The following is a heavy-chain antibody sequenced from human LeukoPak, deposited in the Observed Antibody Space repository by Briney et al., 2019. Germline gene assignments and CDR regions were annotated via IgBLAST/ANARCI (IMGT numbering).Heavy chain of an antibody. CDR3: AELGITMIGGV. CDR2: ISSSGSTI. D-gene: IGHD3-10*02. V-gene: IGHV3-48*03. Sequence: PGGSLRLSCAASGFTFSSYEMNWGRQAPGKGLGWVSSISSSGSTIYSAASVKGRFTISRDNAKNSLYLQMNSLRAEDTAVYYCAELGITMIGGVWGKGTTVTISS. J-gene: IGHJ6*04. CDR1: GFTFSSYE.